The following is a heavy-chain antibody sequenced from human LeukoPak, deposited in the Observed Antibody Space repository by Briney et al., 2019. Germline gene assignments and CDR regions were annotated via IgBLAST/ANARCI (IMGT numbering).Heavy chain of an antibody. V-gene: IGHV3-64*01. CDR3: ARAKAVAGTGGDNWFDP. CDR2: ISSNGGKT. D-gene: IGHD6-19*01. CDR1: GFTFSSYD. Sequence: GSLRLSCAASGFTFSSYDMHLVRQAPGKGLEYVSTISSNGGKTNYANSVKGRFTISRDNSKNTLYLQMGSLRADDVAVYYCARAKAVAGTGGDNWFDPWGQGTLVTVSS. J-gene: IGHJ5*02.